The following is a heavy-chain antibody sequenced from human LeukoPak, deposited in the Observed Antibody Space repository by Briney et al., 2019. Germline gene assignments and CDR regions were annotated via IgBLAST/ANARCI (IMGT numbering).Heavy chain of an antibody. CDR2: IYYSGST. D-gene: IGHD2-21*01. J-gene: IGHJ5*02. CDR1: GASISSSSYY. V-gene: IGHV4-39*01. CDR3: ARHIVGGGWFDP. Sequence: SETLSLTCTVSGASISSSSYYWGWIRQPPGKGLEWIGNIYYSGSTYYNPSLKSRVTISVDTSKNQLSLKLSSVTAADTAVYYCARHIVGGGWFDPWGQGTLVTVSS.